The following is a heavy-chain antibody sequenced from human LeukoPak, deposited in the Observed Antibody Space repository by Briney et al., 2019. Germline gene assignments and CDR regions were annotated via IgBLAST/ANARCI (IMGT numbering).Heavy chain of an antibody. CDR1: RDTFTDHY. Sequence: ASVKVSCKASRDTFTDHYVHWVRQAPGKGPEWMGWINPKSGVTISAQNLQGRVTMTRDTSLSTAYMELRRLRSDDTAVYYCARDLALHDTSFVFDMWGQGTMVTVSS. CDR3: ARDLALHDTSFVFDM. CDR2: INPKSGVT. D-gene: IGHD3-9*01. J-gene: IGHJ3*02. V-gene: IGHV1-2*02.